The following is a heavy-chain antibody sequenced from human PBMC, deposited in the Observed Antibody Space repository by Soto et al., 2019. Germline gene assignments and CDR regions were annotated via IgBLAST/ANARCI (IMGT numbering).Heavy chain of an antibody. CDR2: IYYTGNT. D-gene: IGHD3-10*01. V-gene: IGHV4-39*01. CDR3: ARLTRHGSGCYPEY. CDR1: GGSISVRSGL. J-gene: IGHJ4*02. Sequence: QLLASGPGLVRPSETLSLTCTVSGGSISVRSGLWGWIRQAPGKGLECIGTIYYTGNTYYAPSVKSRVTMSMDMSKNQFSLNLNSLTAADTAVYYCARLTRHGSGCYPEYWGQGALVTVSS.